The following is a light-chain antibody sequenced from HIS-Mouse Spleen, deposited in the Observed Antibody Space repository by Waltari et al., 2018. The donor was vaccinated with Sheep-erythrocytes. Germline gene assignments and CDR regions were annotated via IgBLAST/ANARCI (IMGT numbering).Light chain of an antibody. Sequence: QSALTQPRSVSGSPGQSVTISCTGTSSDVGGYNSVSWYQQHPGKAPKIMIYDVSKRPSGVPDRFSGSKSGNTASLTISGLQAEDEADYYCCSYAGSYNHVFATGTKVTVL. CDR3: CSYAGSYNHV. CDR1: SSDVGGYNS. J-gene: IGLJ1*01. CDR2: DVS. V-gene: IGLV2-11*01.